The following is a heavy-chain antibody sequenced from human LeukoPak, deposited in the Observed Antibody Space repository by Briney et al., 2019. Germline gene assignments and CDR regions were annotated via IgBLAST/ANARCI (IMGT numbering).Heavy chain of an antibody. J-gene: IGHJ4*02. CDR2: INHSGST. CDR1: GGSFSGYY. D-gene: IGHD3-3*01. V-gene: IGHV4-34*01. Sequence: SETLSLTCAVYGGSFSGYYWSWIRQPPGKGLEWIGEINHSGSTNYNPSLKSRVTMSVDTSKNQFSLKLSSVTAADTAVYYCARMGWSHDFDYWGQGTLVTVSS. CDR3: ARMGWSHDFDY.